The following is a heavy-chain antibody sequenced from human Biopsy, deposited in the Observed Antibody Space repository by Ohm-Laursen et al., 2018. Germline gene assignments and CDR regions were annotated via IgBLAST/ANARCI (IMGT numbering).Heavy chain of an antibody. D-gene: IGHD1-14*01. CDR1: GKTFSDYY. V-gene: IGHV4-34*01. CDR3: ARDRDRRGWFDP. J-gene: IGHJ5*02. CDR2: INHSGRT. Sequence: SETLSLTCEVYGKTFSDYYWSWIRQPPGKGLEWIGQINHSGRTNYNPSLKSRVTMSVDTSKNKFSLRVSSVTAADTAVYYCARDRDRRGWFDPWGQGTLVTVSS.